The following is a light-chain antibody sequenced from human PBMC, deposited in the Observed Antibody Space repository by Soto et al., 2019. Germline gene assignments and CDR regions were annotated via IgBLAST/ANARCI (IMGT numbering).Light chain of an antibody. CDR1: QGIRNF. CDR2: AAS. Sequence: DIQMTQSPTSLSASVGDRVTITCRASQGIRNFVAWYHQKPGKAPKLLIYAASTLQSGVPSRFSGSGSGTDLTLTINSLQPEDVATYACQKYSSVPVFGPGTKVEIK. J-gene: IGKJ3*01. V-gene: IGKV1-27*01. CDR3: QKYSSVPV.